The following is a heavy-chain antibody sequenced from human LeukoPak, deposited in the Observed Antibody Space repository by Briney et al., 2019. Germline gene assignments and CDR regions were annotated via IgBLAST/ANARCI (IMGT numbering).Heavy chain of an antibody. D-gene: IGHD3-16*02. V-gene: IGHV3-74*01. CDR1: GFTFGSPW. CDR2: INSDGSAT. CDR3: ARGTAGYHSSYFDY. J-gene: IGHJ4*02. Sequence: GGPLRLSCAASGFTFGSPWMHWVRQAPGKGLVWVSRINSDGSATAYADSVKGRFTISRDNAENTLYLQMNSLRAEDTAVYYCARGTAGYHSSYFDYWGQGTLVTVSS.